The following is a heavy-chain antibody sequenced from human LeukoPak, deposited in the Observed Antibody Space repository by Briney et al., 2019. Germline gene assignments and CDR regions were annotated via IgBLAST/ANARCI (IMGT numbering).Heavy chain of an antibody. Sequence: ASVKVSCKASGYTFTGYYMHWVRQAPGQGLEWMGWINPNGGGTNYAQKFQGRVTMTRDRSISTAYMELSSLRSDDAAVYYCARDVRPGSHCDYWGQGTLVTVSS. CDR3: ARDVRPGSHCDY. J-gene: IGHJ4*02. D-gene: IGHD1-26*01. V-gene: IGHV1-2*02. CDR1: GYTFTGYY. CDR2: INPNGGGT.